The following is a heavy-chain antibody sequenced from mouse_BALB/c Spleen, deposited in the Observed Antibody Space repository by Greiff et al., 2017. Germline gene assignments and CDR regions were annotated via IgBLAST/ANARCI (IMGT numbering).Heavy chain of an antibody. D-gene: IGHD2-1*01. CDR2: ISSGSSTI. CDR1: GFTFSSFG. J-gene: IGHJ4*01. V-gene: IGHV5-17*02. Sequence: EVKLVGSGGGLVQPGGSRKLSCAASGFTFSSFGMHWVRQAPEKGLEWVAYISSGSSTIYYADTVKGRFTISRDNPKNTLFLQMTSLRSEDTAMYYCARDGNYAMDYWGQGTSVTVSS. CDR3: ARDGNYAMDY.